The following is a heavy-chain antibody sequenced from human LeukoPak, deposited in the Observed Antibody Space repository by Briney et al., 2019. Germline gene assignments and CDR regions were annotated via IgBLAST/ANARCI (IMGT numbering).Heavy chain of an antibody. V-gene: IGHV1-69*04. D-gene: IGHD2/OR15-2a*01. J-gene: IGHJ1*01. CDR2: IIPILGIA. CDR3: ATQVLLQYFQH. Sequence: GASVKVSCKASGYTFTSYAISWVRQSPGQGLEWMGRIIPILGIANYAQKFQGRVTITADKSTSTAYMELSSLRSEDTAVYYCATQVLLQYFQHWGQGTLVTVSS. CDR1: GYTFTSYA.